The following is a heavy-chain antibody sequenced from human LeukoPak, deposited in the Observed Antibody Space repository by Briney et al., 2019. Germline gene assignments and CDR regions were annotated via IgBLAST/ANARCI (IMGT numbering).Heavy chain of an antibody. CDR3: AKVTYYDFWSGEYYFDY. J-gene: IGHJ4*02. CDR1: GFTFSSYG. Sequence: GGSLRLSCAASGFTFSSYGMHWVRQAPGKGLEWVAVISYDGSNKYYADSVKGRFTISRDNSKNTLYLQMNSLRAEDTAVYYCAKVTYYDFWSGEYYFDYWGQGTLVTVSS. CDR2: ISYDGSNK. D-gene: IGHD3-3*01. V-gene: IGHV3-30*18.